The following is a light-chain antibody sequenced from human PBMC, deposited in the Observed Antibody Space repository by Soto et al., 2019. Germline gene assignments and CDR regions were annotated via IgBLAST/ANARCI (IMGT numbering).Light chain of an antibody. CDR2: AAS. Sequence: DIQMTQSPSSLSASVGDRVTITCRASQSISSYLNWYQQKPGKAPKLLIYAASNLQSGVPSRFSGSGSGTDFTLTISSLQSEDFATYYCQQSYSIPLTFGVGTKVEI. J-gene: IGKJ4*01. CDR3: QQSYSIPLT. V-gene: IGKV1-39*01. CDR1: QSISSY.